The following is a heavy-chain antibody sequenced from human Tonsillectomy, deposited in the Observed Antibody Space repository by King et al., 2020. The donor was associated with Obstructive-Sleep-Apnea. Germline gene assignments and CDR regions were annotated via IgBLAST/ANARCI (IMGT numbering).Heavy chain of an antibody. D-gene: IGHD5-24*01. CDR3: ARASRTDGYSYWYFDL. Sequence: VQLQESGPGLVKPLETLSLTCTVSGYSISSTYYWGWIRQPPGKGLVWIGSIYHRGSTYYSPSLKSRFNISVDTSKNQFALQLSSLTAADTAFYYCARASRTDGYSYWYFDLWGRGTLVTVSS. CDR1: GYSISSTYY. V-gene: IGHV4-38-2*02. J-gene: IGHJ2*01. CDR2: IYHRGST.